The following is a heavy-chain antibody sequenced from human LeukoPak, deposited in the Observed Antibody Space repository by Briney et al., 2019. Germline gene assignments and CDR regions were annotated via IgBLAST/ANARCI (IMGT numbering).Heavy chain of an antibody. J-gene: IGHJ5*02. Sequence: PSETLSLTCTVSGGSISSGTYYWGWIRQPPGKGLEWIGSIYHSGSTYYNPSLKSRVTISVDTSKNQFSLKLSSVTAADTAVYYCARAEGWLDPWGQGTLVTVSS. CDR2: IYHSGST. V-gene: IGHV4-39*07. D-gene: IGHD1-14*01. CDR1: GGSISSGTYY. CDR3: ARAEGWLDP.